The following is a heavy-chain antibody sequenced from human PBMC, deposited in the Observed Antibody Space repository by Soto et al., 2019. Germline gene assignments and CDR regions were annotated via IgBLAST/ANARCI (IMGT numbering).Heavy chain of an antibody. Sequence: EVQLVESGGGLVQPGGSLRLSCAASGFTFSSYSMNWVRQAPGKGLEWVSYISSSSSTIYFADSVKGRFTISRDNAKNPPDLPMNSLRAEDTAVYYCARFIAAAGDFDYWGQGTLVTVSS. J-gene: IGHJ4*02. D-gene: IGHD6-13*01. CDR1: GFTFSSYS. CDR3: ARFIAAAGDFDY. CDR2: ISSSSSTI. V-gene: IGHV3-48*01.